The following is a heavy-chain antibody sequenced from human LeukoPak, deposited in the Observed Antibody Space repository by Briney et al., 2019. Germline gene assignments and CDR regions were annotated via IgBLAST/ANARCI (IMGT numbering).Heavy chain of an antibody. CDR2: ISNGNT. Sequence: SETLSLTCSVAGGFISTYYRNWIRQTPGKGLEWIGHISNGNTDYNPSLKSRVTISVDTSKNQFSLKLTSVTAADTAVYYCARDKAHSYGRYFDPWGQGALVIVSS. J-gene: IGHJ5*02. V-gene: IGHV4-59*01. CDR3: ARDKAHSYGRYFDP. D-gene: IGHD5-18*01. CDR1: GGFISTYY.